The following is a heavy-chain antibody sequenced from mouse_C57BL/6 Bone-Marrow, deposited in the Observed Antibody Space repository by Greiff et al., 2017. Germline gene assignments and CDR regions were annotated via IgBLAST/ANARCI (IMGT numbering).Heavy chain of an antibody. CDR1: GFSLTSYG. Sequence: QVQLQQSGPGLVQPSQSLSITCTVSGFSLTSYGVHWVRQSPGKGLEWLGVIWSGGSTDYNAAFISRLSISKDNSKSQVFFKMNSLQADDTAIYYCARNSYYGSTLYAMDYWGQGTSVTVSS. CDR2: IWSGGST. D-gene: IGHD1-1*01. CDR3: ARNSYYGSTLYAMDY. V-gene: IGHV2-2*01. J-gene: IGHJ4*01.